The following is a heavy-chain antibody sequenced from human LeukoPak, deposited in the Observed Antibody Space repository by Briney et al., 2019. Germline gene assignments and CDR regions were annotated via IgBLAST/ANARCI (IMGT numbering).Heavy chain of an antibody. CDR1: GYTFTSYD. V-gene: IGHV1-8*01. CDR3: ARGDCSGGTCRYWVDY. Sequence: ASVKVSCKASGYTFTSYDINWVRQATGQGLEWMGWMNSNSGNTGCTQKFQGRVTMTMNTSISTAYMELSSLRSEDTAVYYCARGDCSGGTCRYWVDYWGQGALVTVSS. D-gene: IGHD2-15*01. CDR2: MNSNSGNT. J-gene: IGHJ4*02.